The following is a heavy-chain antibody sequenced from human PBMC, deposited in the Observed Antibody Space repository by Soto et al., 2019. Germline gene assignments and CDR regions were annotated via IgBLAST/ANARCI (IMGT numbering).Heavy chain of an antibody. V-gene: IGHV3-53*01. CDR2: IYSGGYT. Sequence: EVQLVESGGGLIQPGGSLRLSCAVSGFTVSNNYMSWVRQAPGKGLEGVSVIYSGGYTAYGDSVKGRFTISRDNSNTPLSLQMKRLRPADTAVSCCATTPGGGGYWGQGTLVTVSS. D-gene: IGHD2-15*01. CDR1: GFTVSNNY. J-gene: IGHJ4*02. CDR3: ATTPGGGGY.